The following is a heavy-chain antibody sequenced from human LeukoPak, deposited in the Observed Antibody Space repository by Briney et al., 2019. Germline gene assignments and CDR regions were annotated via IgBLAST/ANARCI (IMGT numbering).Heavy chain of an antibody. CDR2: ISGSGGST. CDR1: GFTFSSYA. Sequence: SGGSLRLSCAASGFTFSSYAMSWVRQAPGKGLEWVSAISGSGGSTYYADSVKGRFTISRDNSKNTLYLQMNSLRAEDTAVYYCAKEQSRYSSSWYGYWGQGTLVTVSS. CDR3: AKEQSRYSSSWYGY. J-gene: IGHJ4*02. D-gene: IGHD6-13*01. V-gene: IGHV3-23*01.